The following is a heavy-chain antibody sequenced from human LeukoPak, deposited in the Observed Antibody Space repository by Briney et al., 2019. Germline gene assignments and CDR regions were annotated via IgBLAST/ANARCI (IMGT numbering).Heavy chain of an antibody. Sequence: ASVKVSCKASGHTFTSYGISWVRQAPGQGLEWMGWISAYNGNTNYAQKLQGRVTMTTDTSTSTAYMELRSLRSDDTAVYYCARGDYCSGGSCYVLNWFDPWGQGTLVTVSS. J-gene: IGHJ5*02. CDR3: ARGDYCSGGSCYVLNWFDP. D-gene: IGHD2-15*01. CDR2: ISAYNGNT. V-gene: IGHV1-18*01. CDR1: GHTFTSYG.